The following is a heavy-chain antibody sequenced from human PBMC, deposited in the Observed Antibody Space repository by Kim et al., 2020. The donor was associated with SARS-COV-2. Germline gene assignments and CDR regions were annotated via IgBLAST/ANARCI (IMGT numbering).Heavy chain of an antibody. CDR3: ACLRGYYGSVSYVVDY. J-gene: IGHJ4*01. Sequence: SETLSLTCTVSGGSISSSCYCWSWLRQPPGKGLVGIGSIYCSGSSNPNLSLQIPVSISVDTTQNSLTLNPISATAADTAVYSCACLRGYYGSVSYVVDY. CDR2: IYCSGSS. V-gene: IGHV4-39*02. D-gene: IGHD3-10*01. CDR1: GGSISSSCYC.